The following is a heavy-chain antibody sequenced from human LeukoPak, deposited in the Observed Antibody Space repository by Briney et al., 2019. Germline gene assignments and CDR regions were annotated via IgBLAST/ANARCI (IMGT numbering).Heavy chain of an antibody. CDR2: IKQDGSEK. CDR1: GFTFSSYW. J-gene: IGHJ3*02. D-gene: IGHD2-2*02. Sequence: GGSLRLSCAASGFTFSSYWTSWVRQAPGKGLEWVANIKQDGSEKYYVDSVKGRFTISRDNAKNSLYLQMNSLRAEDTAVYYCARDPQYQLLYGAFDIWGQGTMVTVSS. V-gene: IGHV3-7*01. CDR3: ARDPQYQLLYGAFDI.